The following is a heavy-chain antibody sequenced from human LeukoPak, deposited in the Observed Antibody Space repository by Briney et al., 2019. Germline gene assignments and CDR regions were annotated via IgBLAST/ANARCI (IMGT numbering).Heavy chain of an antibody. Sequence: GESLKISCKGSGYNFASYWIGWVRQKPGRGLEWMGIIYPGDSDTRCSPSFQGQVTISADKSISTAYLHWSSLKASDTAMYFCARSSSGFFFDYWGQGTLVTVSS. CDR2: IYPGDSDT. CDR1: GYNFASYW. J-gene: IGHJ4*02. V-gene: IGHV5-51*01. CDR3: ARSSSGFFFDY. D-gene: IGHD3-22*01.